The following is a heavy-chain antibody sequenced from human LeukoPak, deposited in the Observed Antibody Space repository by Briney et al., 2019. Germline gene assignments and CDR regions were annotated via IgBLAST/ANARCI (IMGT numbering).Heavy chain of an antibody. J-gene: IGHJ4*02. Sequence: ASVKVSCKASGYTFTGYYMHWVRQAPGQGLEWMGWINPNSGGTNYAQKFQGRVTMTRDTSISTAYMELSRLRSDDTAVYYCAKSLTTGTTGDFDYWGQGTLVTVSS. V-gene: IGHV1-2*02. CDR3: AKSLTTGTTGDFDY. D-gene: IGHD1-1*01. CDR1: GYTFTGYY. CDR2: INPNSGGT.